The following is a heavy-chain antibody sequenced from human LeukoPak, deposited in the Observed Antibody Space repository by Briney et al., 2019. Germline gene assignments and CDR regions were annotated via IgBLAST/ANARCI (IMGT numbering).Heavy chain of an antibody. V-gene: IGHV5-51*01. D-gene: IGHD5-12*01. CDR1: GYIFTCYG. CDR3: ARRQYSGYDFDF. Sequence: GESLKISCKASGYIFTCYGIGWVRQMPGKGLEWMGIIYPRDSDTRYSPSFQGQVTVSADKSISTAYLQWNTLEASDTAMYYCARRQYSGYDFDFWGQGTLVTVSS. CDR2: IYPRDSDT. J-gene: IGHJ4*02.